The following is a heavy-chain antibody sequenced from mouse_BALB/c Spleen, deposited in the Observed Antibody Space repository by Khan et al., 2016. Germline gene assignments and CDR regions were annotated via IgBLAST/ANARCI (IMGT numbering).Heavy chain of an antibody. CDR1: GYTFSSYC. D-gene: IGHD3-1*01. V-gene: IGHV1-9*01. J-gene: IGHJ2*01. CDR2: ILPGIGST. Sequence: QVQLQQSGAELMKPGASVKISCKATGYTFSSYCIVWVMQRPGHGLEWFGEILPGIGSTNYNVKFRGMATFTAATSSNTAYMQLRSLTSEDSAVHDCAGTGGRGYFGCWGQSTTLTVSS. CDR3: AGTGGRGYFGC.